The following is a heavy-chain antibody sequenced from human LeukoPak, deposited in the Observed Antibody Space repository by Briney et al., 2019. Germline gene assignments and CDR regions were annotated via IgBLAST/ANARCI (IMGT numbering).Heavy chain of an antibody. J-gene: IGHJ4*02. V-gene: IGHV1-69*01. Sequence: ASVKVSCKASGGTFSSYAISWVRQAPGQGLEWMGGIIPIFGTANYAQKFQGRVTITADESTSTAYMELSSLRSEDTAVYYCARGGYYDSSGYYYGGHWGQGTLVTVSS. CDR2: IIPIFGTA. D-gene: IGHD3-22*01. CDR1: GGTFSSYA. CDR3: ARGGYYDSSGYYYGGH.